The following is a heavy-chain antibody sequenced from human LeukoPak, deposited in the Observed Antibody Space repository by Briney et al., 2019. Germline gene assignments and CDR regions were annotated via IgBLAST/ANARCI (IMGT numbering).Heavy chain of an antibody. CDR2: IHYSGKT. CDR3: VRRCGGDCYSKMGLDL. Sequence: PSETLSLTCIVSGGFISNSIYYWAWIRQPPGEGLEWLGSIHYSGKTYYYPSFKSRVTMSVDTSKNQFSLKLSSVTAADTAVYYCVRRCGGDCYSKMGLDLWGQGTAVTVSS. V-gene: IGHV4-39*01. D-gene: IGHD2-21*02. J-gene: IGHJ5*02. CDR1: GGFISNSIYY.